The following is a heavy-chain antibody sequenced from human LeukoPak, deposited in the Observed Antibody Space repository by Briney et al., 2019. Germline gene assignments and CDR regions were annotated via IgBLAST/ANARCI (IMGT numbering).Heavy chain of an antibody. CDR2: ISYDGSNK. V-gene: IGHV3-30*04. J-gene: IGHJ3*02. CDR1: GFTFSSYA. D-gene: IGHD2-15*01. CDR3: ARTVVVAATWDDAFDI. Sequence: GGSLRLSCAASGFTFSSYAMHWVRQAPGKGLEWVAVISYDGSNKYCADSVKGRFTISRDNSKNTLYLQMNSLRAEDTAVYYCARTVVVAATWDDAFDIWGQGTMVTVSS.